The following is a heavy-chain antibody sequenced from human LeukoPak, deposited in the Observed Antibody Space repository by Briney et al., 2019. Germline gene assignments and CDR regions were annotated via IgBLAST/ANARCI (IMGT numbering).Heavy chain of an antibody. D-gene: IGHD1-26*01. J-gene: IGHJ4*02. CDR2: IYYSGST. Sequence: PSETLSLNCTVYTGSINSFHWVWHRQPPGKGLEWIGYIYYSGSTNYNPSLKSRVTISVDMSKNRFSLRLSSVTAADTAVYFCASLRRGSFLSYFDYWGQGTLVTVSS. V-gene: IGHV4-59*08. CDR1: TGSINSFH. CDR3: ASLRRGSFLSYFDY.